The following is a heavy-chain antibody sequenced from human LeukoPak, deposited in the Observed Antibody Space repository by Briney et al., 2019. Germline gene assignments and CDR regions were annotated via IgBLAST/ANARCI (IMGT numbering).Heavy chain of an antibody. Sequence: ASVKVSCKASGYTFTSYDINWVRQATGQGLEWMGWMNPNSGNTGYAQKFQGRVTMTRNTSISTAYTELSSLRSEDTAVYYWARAVFWGGGDFDCWGQGTLVTVSS. D-gene: IGHD3-16*01. CDR3: ARAVFWGGGDFDC. J-gene: IGHJ4*02. CDR1: GYTFTSYD. CDR2: MNPNSGNT. V-gene: IGHV1-8*01.